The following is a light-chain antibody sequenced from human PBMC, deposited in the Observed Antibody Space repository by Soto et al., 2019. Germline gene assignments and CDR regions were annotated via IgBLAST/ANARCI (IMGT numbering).Light chain of an antibody. CDR3: FSYVGIYSTTLV. CDR1: TNDVGAYNY. V-gene: IGLV2-11*01. CDR2: DVN. J-gene: IGLJ3*02. Sequence: QSVLTQPHSVSGSPGQSVTIFCTGTTNDVGAYNYVSWYQQHPVKAPKLIIFDVNKRPSGVPDRFSGSKSGNTASLTISGLQAEDEGDYYCFSYVGIYSTTLVFGGGTQLTV.